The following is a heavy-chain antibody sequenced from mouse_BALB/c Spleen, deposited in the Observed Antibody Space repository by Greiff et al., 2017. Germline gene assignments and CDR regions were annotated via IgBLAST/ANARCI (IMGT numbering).Heavy chain of an antibody. CDR3: ARGPYYYGSSYVYFDY. D-gene: IGHD1-1*01. V-gene: IGHV5-6-5*01. Sequence: EVKLVESGGGLVKPGGSLKLSCAASGFTFSSYAMSWVRQTPEKRLEWVASISSGGSTYYPDSVKGRFTISRDNARNILYLQMSSLRSEDTAMYYCARGPYYYGSSYVYFDYWGQGTTLTVSS. J-gene: IGHJ2*01. CDR1: GFTFSSYA. CDR2: ISSGGST.